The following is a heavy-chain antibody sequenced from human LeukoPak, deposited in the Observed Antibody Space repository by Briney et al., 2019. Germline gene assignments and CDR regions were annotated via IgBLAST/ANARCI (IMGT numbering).Heavy chain of an antibody. CDR2: IYYSGST. J-gene: IGHJ4*02. CDR1: GGSFSGYY. Sequence: SETLSLTCAVYGGSFSGYYWSWIRQPPGKGLEWIGYIYYSGSTNYNPSLKSRVTISVDTSKNQFSLKLSSVTAADTAVYYCARALAYCSGGSCYSDFAYPDYWGQGTLVTVSS. D-gene: IGHD2-15*01. V-gene: IGHV4-59*01. CDR3: ARALAYCSGGSCYSDFAYPDY.